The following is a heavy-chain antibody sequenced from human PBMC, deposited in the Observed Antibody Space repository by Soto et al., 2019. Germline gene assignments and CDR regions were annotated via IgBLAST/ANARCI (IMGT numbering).Heavy chain of an antibody. D-gene: IGHD3-3*01. Sequence: EVQLLESGGGLVQPGGSLRLSCAASGFTFSSYAMSWVRQAPGKGLEWVSAISGSGGSTYYADSVKGRFTISRDNSKNTLYLQINSLRAEDTAVYYCAKATPLLRFLEWLLWFDYWGQGTLVTVSS. CDR3: AKATPLLRFLEWLLWFDY. CDR1: GFTFSSYA. CDR2: ISGSGGST. V-gene: IGHV3-23*01. J-gene: IGHJ4*02.